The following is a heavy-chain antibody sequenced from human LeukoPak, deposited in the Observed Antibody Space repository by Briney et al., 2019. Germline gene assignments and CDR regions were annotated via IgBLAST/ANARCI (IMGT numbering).Heavy chain of an antibody. CDR1: GGSISSYY. J-gene: IGHJ3*02. Sequence: SETLSLTCTVSGGSISSYYWSWIRQPPGKGLEWIGYIYYSGSTNYNPSLKSRVTISVDTSKNQFSLKLSSVTAAGTAVYYCARSDYVWGSYRSDAFDIWGQGTMVTVSS. V-gene: IGHV4-59*01. D-gene: IGHD3-16*02. CDR3: ARSDYVWGSYRSDAFDI. CDR2: IYYSGST.